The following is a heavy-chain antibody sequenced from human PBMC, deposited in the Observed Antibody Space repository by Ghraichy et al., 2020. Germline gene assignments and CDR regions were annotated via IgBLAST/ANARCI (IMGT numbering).Heavy chain of an antibody. V-gene: IGHV1-8*01. J-gene: IGHJ6*02. Sequence: ASVKVSCKASGYNFTRYESNWVRQATGQGVEGMGGMNPNSGNTVYAQKCHGRVTMTRNTSISTAYMELSSLRSEDTAVYYCARTPRSSGWYIGYYYGMDLWGQGTRVTVSS. CDR3: ARTPRSSGWYIGYYYGMDL. CDR2: MNPNSGNT. D-gene: IGHD6-19*01. CDR1: GYNFTRYE.